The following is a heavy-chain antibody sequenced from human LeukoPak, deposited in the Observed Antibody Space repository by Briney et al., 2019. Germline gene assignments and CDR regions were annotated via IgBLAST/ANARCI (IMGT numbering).Heavy chain of an antibody. CDR3: ARGGVIILRTIYDYFDY. CDR1: GASIGSDEYY. CDR2: VHNSGTT. J-gene: IGHJ4*02. D-gene: IGHD3-3*01. V-gene: IGHV4-31*03. Sequence: PSETLSLTCTVSGASIGSDEYYWSWIRQVPGKGLEWIGYVHNSGTTFYNPPLKSRVIISVDTSKDQFSLRLDSVTAADTAVYFCARGGVIILRTIYDYFDYWGQGTLVSVST.